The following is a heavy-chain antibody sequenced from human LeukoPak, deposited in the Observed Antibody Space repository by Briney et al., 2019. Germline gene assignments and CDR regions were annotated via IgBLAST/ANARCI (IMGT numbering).Heavy chain of an antibody. V-gene: IGHV4-31*11. CDR3: ARVARYYYDSSGYSPSTPYFDY. CDR2: IYYSGST. D-gene: IGHD3-22*01. J-gene: IGHJ4*02. CDR1: GGSFSGYY. Sequence: SETLSLTCAVYGGSFSGYYWSWIRQHPGKGLEWIGYIYYSGSTYYNPSLKSRVTISVDTPKNQFSLKLSSVTAADTAVYYCARVARYYYDSSGYSPSTPYFDYWGQGTLVTVSS.